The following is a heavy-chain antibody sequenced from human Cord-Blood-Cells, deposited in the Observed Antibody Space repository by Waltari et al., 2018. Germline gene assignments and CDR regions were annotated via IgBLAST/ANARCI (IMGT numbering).Heavy chain of an antibody. D-gene: IGHD7-27*01. Sequence: QVQLQQWGAGLLKPSETLSLTCAVYGGSFSGYYWSWIRQPPGKGLEWIGEINHSGSTNYTPSLKSRVTISVDTSKNQFSLKLTSVTAADTAVYYCARTGERDYYFDYWGQGTLVTVSS. CDR2: INHSGST. CDR3: ARTGERDYYFDY. V-gene: IGHV4-34*01. CDR1: GGSFSGYY. J-gene: IGHJ4*02.